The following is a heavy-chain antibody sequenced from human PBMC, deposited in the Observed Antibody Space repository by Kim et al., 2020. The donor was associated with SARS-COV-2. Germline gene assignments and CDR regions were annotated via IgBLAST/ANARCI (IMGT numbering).Heavy chain of an antibody. D-gene: IGHD5-12*01. J-gene: IGHJ4*02. Sequence: GSLRLSCAASGFTFSSFSMDWVRQAPGKGLEWVASISSSSSYLYYADSVKGRFTISRDNAKNSLYLQMNSLRAEDTAVYYCARAYAGYVLYYYDYWGQGTLVTVSS. CDR2: ISSSSSYL. V-gene: IGHV3-21*06. CDR1: GFTFSSFS. CDR3: ARAYAGYVLYYYDY.